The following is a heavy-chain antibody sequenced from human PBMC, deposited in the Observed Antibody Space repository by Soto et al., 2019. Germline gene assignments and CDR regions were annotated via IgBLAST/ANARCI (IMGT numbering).Heavy chain of an antibody. D-gene: IGHD3-9*01. CDR1: GCSFRNYA. Sequence: VGSLRLSCAASGCSFRNYAMSWVRQAPGKGLEWISTLTGSSSNTYYADSVKGRFAISRDNSRNTLYLQMHSLTAEDTAVYYCANGRATYGLLTHDYWGQGTLVTVSS. V-gene: IGHV3-23*01. CDR3: ANGRATYGLLTHDY. J-gene: IGHJ4*02. CDR2: LTGSSSNT.